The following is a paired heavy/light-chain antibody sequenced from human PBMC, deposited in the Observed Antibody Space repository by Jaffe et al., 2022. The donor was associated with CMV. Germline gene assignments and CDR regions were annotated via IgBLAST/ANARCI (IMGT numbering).Heavy chain of an antibody. J-gene: IGHJ3*01. CDR1: EYSFTGYW. CDR2: IYPGDSDT. Sequence: EVQLVQSGAEVKKPGESLKISCQGYEYSFTGYWIGWVRQTPGKGLEWMGIIYPGDSDTTYSPSLQGQVTMSADKSINTAYLQWSSLKASDTAMYYCARQGRGYSSGAFNLWGQGTMVIVSS. D-gene: IGHD3-22*01. CDR3: ARQGRGYSSGAFNL. V-gene: IGHV5-51*01.
Light chain of an antibody. V-gene: IGKV1-39*01. J-gene: IGKJ1*01. Sequence: DIQMTQSPSSLSASVGDRVTITCRASQTINTYLCWYQQKPGKVPKLLIYAATTVPSAVPSRFSGSGSGTDYTLTISSLQPDDFATYYCQQSYKIPWTFGQGTKVEMK. CDR2: AAT. CDR1: QTINTY. CDR3: QQSYKIPWT.